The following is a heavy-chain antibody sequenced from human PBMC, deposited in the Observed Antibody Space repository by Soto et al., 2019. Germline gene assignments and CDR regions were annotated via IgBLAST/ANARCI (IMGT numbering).Heavy chain of an antibody. CDR3: AKGGGHCSDGVCYAFEV. CDR1: SDPISTEKW. Sequence: QVQLQESGPGLVKPSETLSLTCTVSSDPISTEKWWSWVRQPPGKGLEWIGEIYHSGSSHYSPSLKSRVIISQDKSKNQFSLKLSSVTAADTAVYYCAKGGGHCSDGVCYAFEVWGQGTMVAVSS. D-gene: IGHD2-8*01. J-gene: IGHJ3*01. V-gene: IGHV4-4*02. CDR2: IYHSGSS.